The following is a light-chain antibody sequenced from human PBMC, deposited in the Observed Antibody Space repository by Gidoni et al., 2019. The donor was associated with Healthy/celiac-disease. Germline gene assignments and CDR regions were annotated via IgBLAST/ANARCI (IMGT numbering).Light chain of an antibody. V-gene: IGKV4-1*01. Sequence: DIVMTQSPDSLAVSLGERATINCKSSQCVLYSSNNKNHLAWYQQKPGQPPNLLIYWASTRESGVPDRFSGRGSGTDYTLTISSLQAEAVAVYYCQQYYSTPYTFGQGTKLEIK. CDR2: WAS. CDR3: QQYYSTPYT. J-gene: IGKJ2*01. CDR1: QCVLYSSNNKNH.